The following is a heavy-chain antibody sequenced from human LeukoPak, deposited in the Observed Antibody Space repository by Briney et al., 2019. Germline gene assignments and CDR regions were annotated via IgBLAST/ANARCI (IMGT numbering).Heavy chain of an antibody. J-gene: IGHJ4*02. CDR3: TRILIGGGRSFDY. CDR2: INVDGGST. Sequence: GGSLKLSCAASGFTFSGSAMHWVRQASGKGLVWVSRINVDGGSTTYADSVKGRFTISRDNAKNTLYLQMNSLRDEDTAVYYCTRILIGGGRSFDYWGQGTLVTVSS. D-gene: IGHD2-15*01. V-gene: IGHV3-74*01. CDR1: GFTFSGSA.